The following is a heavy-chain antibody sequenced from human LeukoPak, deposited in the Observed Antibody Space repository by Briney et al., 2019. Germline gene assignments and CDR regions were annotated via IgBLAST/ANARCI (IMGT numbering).Heavy chain of an antibody. J-gene: IGHJ4*02. Sequence: GGSLRLFCAASGFTFSSYGMHWVRQAPGKGLEWVAFIRYDGSNKYYADSVKGRFTISRDNSKNTLYLQMNSLRAEGTAVYYCARGHTAVTRHFDFWGQGTLVTVSS. CDR2: IRYDGSNK. CDR1: GFTFSSYG. D-gene: IGHD4-17*01. CDR3: ARGHTAVTRHFDF. V-gene: IGHV3-30*02.